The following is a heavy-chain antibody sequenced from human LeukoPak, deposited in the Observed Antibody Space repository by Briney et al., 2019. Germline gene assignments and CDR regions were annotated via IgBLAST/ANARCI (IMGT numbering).Heavy chain of an antibody. CDR1: GGTFSSYA. J-gene: IGHJ6*03. CDR3: ARNYKEWFGHYYYYMDV. V-gene: IGHV1-69*13. CDR2: IIPIFGTA. Sequence: GASVKVSCKASGGTFSSYAISWVRQAPGQGLEWMGGIIPIFGTANYAQKFQGRVTITADESTSTAYMELSSLRSEDTAVYYCARNYKEWFGHYYYYMDVWGKGTTVTVSS. D-gene: IGHD3-10*01.